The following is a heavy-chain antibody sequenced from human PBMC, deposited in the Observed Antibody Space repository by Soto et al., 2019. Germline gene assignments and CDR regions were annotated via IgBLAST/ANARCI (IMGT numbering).Heavy chain of an antibody. V-gene: IGHV3-73*01. Sequence: GGSLRLSCAASGFTFSGSAMHWVRQASGKGLEWVGRIRSKANNYAAAYAASVRGRFTISRDDSKNTAYLQMNSLKTEDTAMYYCTRPGADYGDDYWGQGTLVTVSS. CDR2: IRSKANNYAA. J-gene: IGHJ4*02. D-gene: IGHD4-17*01. CDR3: TRPGADYGDDY. CDR1: GFTFSGSA.